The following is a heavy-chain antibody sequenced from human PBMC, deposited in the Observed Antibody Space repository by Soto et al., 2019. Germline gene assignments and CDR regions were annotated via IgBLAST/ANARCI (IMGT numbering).Heavy chain of an antibody. J-gene: IGHJ4*02. CDR1: GYTFTGYY. CDR3: ARGSPRMGALPTY. Sequence: ASVKVSCKASGYTFTGYYIHWVRQAPGQGLEWMRWINPKSGDTNYAQKFQGRVSMTRDTSITTAYMEVSRLKSDDTAVYYCARGSPRMGALPTYWGQGTLVTVSS. CDR2: INPKSGDT. D-gene: IGHD1-26*01. V-gene: IGHV1-2*02.